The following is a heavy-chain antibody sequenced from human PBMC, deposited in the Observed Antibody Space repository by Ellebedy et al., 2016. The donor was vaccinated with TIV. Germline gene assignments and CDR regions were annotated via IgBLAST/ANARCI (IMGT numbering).Heavy chain of an antibody. CDR1: GFTFSDYY. V-gene: IGHV3-11*01. Sequence: GESLKISXAASGFTFSDYYMSWVRQAPGKGLEWLSYISSSGSLIYYADSVEGRFTLSRDNAKNSLYLQMNSLTAEDTAVYYCARDRRTYYYYMDVWGAGTTVTVSS. J-gene: IGHJ6*03. CDR3: ARDRRTYYYYMDV. CDR2: ISSSGSLI.